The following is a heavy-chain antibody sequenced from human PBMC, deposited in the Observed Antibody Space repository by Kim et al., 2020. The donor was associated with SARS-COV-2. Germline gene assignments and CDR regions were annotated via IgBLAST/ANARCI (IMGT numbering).Heavy chain of an antibody. D-gene: IGHD6-13*01. CDR3: AREGQQLYEDY. Sequence: IYYADSVKGRFTLSRDNAKNSLYLQMNSLRAEDTAVYYCAREGQQLYEDYWGQGTLVTVSS. CDR2: I. V-gene: IGHV3-11*04. J-gene: IGHJ4*02.